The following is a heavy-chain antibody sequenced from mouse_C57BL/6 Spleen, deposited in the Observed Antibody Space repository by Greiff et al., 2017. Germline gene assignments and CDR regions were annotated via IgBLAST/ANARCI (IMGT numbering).Heavy chain of an antibody. D-gene: IGHD1-1*02. J-gene: IGHJ3*01. V-gene: IGHV1-53*01. CDR2: INPSNGGT. Sequence: VQLQQPGTELVKPGASVKLSCKASGYTFTSYWMHWVKQRPGQGLEWIGNINPSNGGTNYNEKFKSKATLTVDKSSSTAYMQLSSLTSEDSAVYYCARGRSGTRRYYAMDYWGQGTLVTVSA. CDR3: ARGRSGTRRYYAMDY. CDR1: GYTFTSYW.